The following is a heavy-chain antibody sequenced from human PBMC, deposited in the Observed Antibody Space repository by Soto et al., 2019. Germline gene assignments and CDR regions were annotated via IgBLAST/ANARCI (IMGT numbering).Heavy chain of an antibody. V-gene: IGHV4-34*01. CDR2: INHSGST. D-gene: IGHD2-2*02. CDR3: ARGGLGYKDIVVVPAAIGQNYFDY. Sequence: SETLSLTCAASGGTFSTYFWSWIRQPPGKGLEWIGEINHSGSTNYTPSLKRRATISVYTSKNQFSLKLSSVTAADTAVYYCARGGLGYKDIVVVPAAIGQNYFDYWGQGTLVTVSS. J-gene: IGHJ4*02. CDR1: GGTFSTYF.